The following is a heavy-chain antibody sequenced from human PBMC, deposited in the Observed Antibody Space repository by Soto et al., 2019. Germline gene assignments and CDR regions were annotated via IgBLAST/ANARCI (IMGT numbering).Heavy chain of an antibody. CDR2: IYYSGST. J-gene: IGHJ4*02. D-gene: IGHD3-22*01. CDR1: GGSISSSSYY. Sequence: SETLSLTCTVSGGSISSSSYYWGWIRQPPGKGLEWIGSIYYSGSTYSNPSLKSRVTISVDTSKNQFSLKLSSVTAADTAVYYCARTTYYFEASAYSPFDHWGQGTPVTVSS. V-gene: IGHV4-39*01. CDR3: ARTTYYFEASAYSPFDH.